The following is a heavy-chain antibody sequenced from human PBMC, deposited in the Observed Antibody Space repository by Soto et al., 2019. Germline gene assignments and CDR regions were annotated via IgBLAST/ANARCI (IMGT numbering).Heavy chain of an antibody. D-gene: IGHD4-17*01. J-gene: IGHJ5*02. Sequence: QVQLQQWGAGLLKPSETLSLTCAVYGGSFSGYYWSWLRQPPGQGLEWIGEINHSGSTNYNPSLKSRVTISVDTSKNQFSLKLSSVTAADTAVDDCARGDYGDYYNWFDPWGQGTLVTVSS. CDR2: INHSGST. CDR3: ARGDYGDYYNWFDP. CDR1: GGSFSGYY. V-gene: IGHV4-34*01.